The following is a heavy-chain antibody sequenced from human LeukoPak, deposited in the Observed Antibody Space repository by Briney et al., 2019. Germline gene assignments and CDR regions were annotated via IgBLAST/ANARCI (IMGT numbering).Heavy chain of an antibody. D-gene: IGHD6-13*01. CDR3: ARDGGSSWYFDY. CDR1: EFSVGSNY. CDR2: IYSGGST. J-gene: IGHJ4*02. V-gene: IGHV3-66*01. Sequence: GGSLRLSCAASEFSVGSNYMTWVRQAPGKGLEWVSLIYSGGSTYYADSVKGRFTISRDNSKNTLYLQMSSLRAEDTAVYYCARDGGSSWYFDYWGQGTLVTVSS.